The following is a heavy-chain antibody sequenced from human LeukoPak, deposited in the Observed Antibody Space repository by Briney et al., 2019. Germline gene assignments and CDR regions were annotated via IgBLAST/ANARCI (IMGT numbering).Heavy chain of an antibody. D-gene: IGHD4-17*01. CDR1: GYSISSGYY. Sequence: SETLSLTCTVSGYSISSGYYWGWIRQPPGKGLEWIGSIYHSGSTYYNPSLKSRVTISVDTSKNQFSLKLSSVTAADTAVYYCARVAGDYYYGMDVWGQGTTVTVSS. J-gene: IGHJ6*02. CDR3: ARVAGDYYYGMDV. CDR2: IYHSGST. V-gene: IGHV4-38-2*02.